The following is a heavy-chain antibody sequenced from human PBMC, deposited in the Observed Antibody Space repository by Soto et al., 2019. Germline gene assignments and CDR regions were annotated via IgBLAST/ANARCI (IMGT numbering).Heavy chain of an antibody. V-gene: IGHV3-30-3*01. Sequence: QVQLVESGGGVVQPGRSLRLSCAASGFTFSHYALHWVRQAPGKGLEWVALISFEGSNQFYADSVTGRFTISRDNSKNTLYLQMNSLRADDTAVYYCAKAARTVVVTSINYWGQGTLVTVSS. J-gene: IGHJ4*02. CDR2: ISFEGSNQ. CDR1: GFTFSHYA. D-gene: IGHD2-21*02. CDR3: AKAARTVVVTSINY.